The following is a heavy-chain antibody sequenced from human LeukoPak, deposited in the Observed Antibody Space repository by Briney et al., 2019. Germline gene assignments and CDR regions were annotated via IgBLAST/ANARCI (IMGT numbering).Heavy chain of an antibody. V-gene: IGHV3-9*01. CDR2: ISWNSGSI. CDR1: GFTFDDYA. CDR3: AREGGAGANFDY. J-gene: IGHJ4*02. Sequence: PGGSLRLSCAASGFTFDDYAMHWVRQAPGKGLEWASGISWNSGSIGYADSVKGRFTISRDNAKNSLYLQMNSLRAEDTAVYYCAREGGAGANFDYWGQGTLVTVSS. D-gene: IGHD1-26*01.